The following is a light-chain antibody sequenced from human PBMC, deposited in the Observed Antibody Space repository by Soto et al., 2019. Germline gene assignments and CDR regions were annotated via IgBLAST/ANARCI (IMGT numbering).Light chain of an antibody. CDR2: DAS. V-gene: IGKV3-20*01. J-gene: IGKJ1*01. CDR1: QSVITSK. CDR3: QQYVNFVWT. Sequence: IVLTQSPGTLSLSPGVRATLSCRTSQSVITSKLAWYQQRPGQAPRLLMYDASRRATGIPDRFSGSGSGTDLALTLSRLEPEDVAVYYCQQYVNFVWTFAKGSKVDI.